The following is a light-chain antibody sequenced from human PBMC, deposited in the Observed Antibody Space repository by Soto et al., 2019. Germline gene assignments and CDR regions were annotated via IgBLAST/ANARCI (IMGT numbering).Light chain of an antibody. Sequence: EIVMTQSPATLYVSPGARATLSCRASQSISSNLAWYQQKPGQAPRLLIYGASTRATGVPARFSGSVSGSELTLTISSLQSEDFGVYDCQQYNNWPPLTFGGGTKVEI. V-gene: IGKV3-15*01. CDR1: QSISSN. CDR2: GAS. CDR3: QQYNNWPPLT. J-gene: IGKJ4*01.